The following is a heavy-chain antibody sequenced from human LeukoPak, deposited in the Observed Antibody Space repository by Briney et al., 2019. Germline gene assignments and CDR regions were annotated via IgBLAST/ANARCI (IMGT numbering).Heavy chain of an antibody. J-gene: IGHJ6*03. V-gene: IGHV4-61*02. Sequence: SETLSLTCTVSGGSISSGSYYWSRIRQPAGKGLEWIGRIYTSGSTNYNPSLTSRVTISVDTSKNQFSLKLSSVTAADTAVYYCARRPIAGLTGYYYYYMDVWGKGTTVTVSS. CDR2: IYTSGST. D-gene: IGHD6-13*01. CDR3: ARRPIAGLTGYYYYYMDV. CDR1: GGSISSGSYY.